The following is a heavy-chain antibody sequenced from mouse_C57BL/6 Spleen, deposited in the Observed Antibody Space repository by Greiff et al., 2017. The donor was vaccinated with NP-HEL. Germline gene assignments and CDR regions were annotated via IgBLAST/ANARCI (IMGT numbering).Heavy chain of an antibody. V-gene: IGHV2-6-1*01. D-gene: IGHD1-1*01. Sequence: VQLKESGPGLVAPSQSLSITCTVSGFSLTSYGVHWVRQPPGKGLEWLVVIWSDGSTTYNSALKSRLSISKDNSKSQVFLKMNSLQTDDTAMYYCARHCYYGSAYAMDYWGQGTSVTVSS. CDR3: ARHCYYGSAYAMDY. CDR2: IWSDGST. CDR1: GFSLTSYG. J-gene: IGHJ4*01.